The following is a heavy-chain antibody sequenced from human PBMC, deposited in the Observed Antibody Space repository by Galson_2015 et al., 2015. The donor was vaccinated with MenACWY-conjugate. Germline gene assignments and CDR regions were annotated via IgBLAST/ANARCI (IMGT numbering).Heavy chain of an antibody. CDR2: IKGGGSFS. D-gene: IGHD2-8*02. CDR1: GFTFSNYW. J-gene: IGHJ4*02. Sequence: SLRLSCAASGFTFSNYWIHWVRQAPGKGLEWVSYIKGGGSFSYFADSVKGRFAISTDKAKNMVYLQMDGLRDEDTAVYFCARDNIWSVDSWGQGTLVTVSS. V-gene: IGHV3-74*01. CDR3: ARDNIWSVDS.